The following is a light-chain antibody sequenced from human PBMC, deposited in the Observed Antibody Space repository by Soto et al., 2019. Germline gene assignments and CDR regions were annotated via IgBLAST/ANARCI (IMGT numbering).Light chain of an antibody. V-gene: IGKV3-20*01. Sequence: EIVLTQSPGTLSLSPGERATLSCRASQSVSSSSLAWYQQKPGQAPRLLIYGASSRATGIPDRFSGSGSGTEFTLTISRLEPEDFAVFYCQQYVSSPHTFGGGTKVEIK. CDR1: QSVSSSS. CDR2: GAS. J-gene: IGKJ4*01. CDR3: QQYVSSPHT.